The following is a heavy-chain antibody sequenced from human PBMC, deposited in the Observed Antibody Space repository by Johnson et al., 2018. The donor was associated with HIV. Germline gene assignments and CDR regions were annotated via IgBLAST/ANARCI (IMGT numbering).Heavy chain of an antibody. Sequence: VQVVESGGGLVQPGGSLRLSCAASGFTVSSNYMSWVRQPPGKGLEWVSVIYSGGNTYYADSVKGRFTISRDNSKNTLYLQMNSLRAEDTALYYCARDFNSGSPDGAFDIWGQG. D-gene: IGHD4-23*01. V-gene: IGHV3-53*01. J-gene: IGHJ3*02. CDR3: ARDFNSGSPDGAFDI. CDR2: IYSGGNT. CDR1: GFTVSSNY.